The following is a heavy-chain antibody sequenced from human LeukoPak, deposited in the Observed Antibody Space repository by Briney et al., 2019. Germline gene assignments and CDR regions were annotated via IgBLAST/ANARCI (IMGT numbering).Heavy chain of an antibody. D-gene: IGHD2-2*01. CDR3: ARGGYCTGTNCRNWFDS. J-gene: IGHJ5*01. CDR2: IHYSGST. CDR1: GGSISGYY. Sequence: SETLSLTCTVSGGSISGYYWSWIRQPPGKGLEWIGYIHYSGSTSYSPSLKSRVTISVDTSKMQFSLKLNSVTAADTAVYYCARGGYCTGTNCRNWFDSWGQGTLVTVSS. V-gene: IGHV4-59*01.